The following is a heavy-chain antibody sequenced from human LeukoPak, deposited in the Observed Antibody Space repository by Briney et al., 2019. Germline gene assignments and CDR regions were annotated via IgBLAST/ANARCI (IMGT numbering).Heavy chain of an antibody. Sequence: GGSLGLSCAASGFTFSSYWMHWVRQAPGKGLVWVSRINGDGSSTSYADSVKGRFTISRDNAKNTLYLQMNSLRAEDTAVYYCARARDGYNSSRAGDYWGQGTLVTVSS. CDR2: INGDGSST. CDR3: ARARDGYNSSRAGDY. CDR1: GFTFSSYW. J-gene: IGHJ4*02. D-gene: IGHD5-24*01. V-gene: IGHV3-74*01.